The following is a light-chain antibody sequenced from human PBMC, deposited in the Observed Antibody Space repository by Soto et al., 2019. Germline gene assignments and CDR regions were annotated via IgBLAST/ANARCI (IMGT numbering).Light chain of an antibody. CDR2: DVS. CDR1: SSDVGGSDF. J-gene: IGLJ1*01. CDR3: SSYTTGNTPYV. V-gene: IGLV2-14*03. Sequence: QSALTQPASVSGSPGQSIAISCTGTSSDVGGSDFVSWYQHHPGKAPKLIIHDVSNRPSGVSARFSGSKSGNTASLTISGLQAEDEADYFCSSYTTGNTPYVFGAGTKLTVL.